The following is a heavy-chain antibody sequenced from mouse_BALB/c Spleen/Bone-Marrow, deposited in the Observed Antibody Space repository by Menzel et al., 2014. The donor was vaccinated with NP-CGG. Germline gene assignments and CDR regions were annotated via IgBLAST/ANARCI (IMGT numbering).Heavy chain of an antibody. J-gene: IGHJ1*01. CDR1: GFDFSRYW. Sequence: DVKLVESGGGLVQPEGSLKPSCAASGFDFSRYWMSWVRQAPGKGLEWIGEINPDSRTINYTPSLKDKFIISRDNAKNTLYLQMSKVRSEDTALYYCARLNYYGNLFVWGAGTTVTVSS. D-gene: IGHD1-1*01. CDR2: INPDSRTI. CDR3: ARLNYYGNLFV. V-gene: IGHV4-1*02.